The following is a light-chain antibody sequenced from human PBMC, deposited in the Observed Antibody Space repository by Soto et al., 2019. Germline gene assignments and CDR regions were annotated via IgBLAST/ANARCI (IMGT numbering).Light chain of an antibody. V-gene: IGKV1-39*01. CDR1: QSISSY. CDR2: AAS. Sequence: DIQMTQSPSSLSASVGDRVTITCRASQSISSYLNWYQQKPGKAPKLLIYAASSLQSGVPSRFSGSGSGTDFTLTISSLQPEDVATYDCQPSYSTPYTFGQGTKLEIK. J-gene: IGKJ2*01. CDR3: QPSYSTPYT.